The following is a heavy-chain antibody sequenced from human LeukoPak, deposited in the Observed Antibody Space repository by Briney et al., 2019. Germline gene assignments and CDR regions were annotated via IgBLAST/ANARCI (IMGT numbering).Heavy chain of an antibody. CDR1: GFTFSNAW. CDR3: ARDRARVEGQLGSFDY. V-gene: IGHV3-7*04. D-gene: IGHD5-18*01. CDR2: IKQDGSEK. Sequence: GGSLRLSCAASGFTFSNAWMSWVRQAPGKGLEWVANIKQDGSEKYYADSMKGRFTISRDNAKNSLYLQMDSLRAEDTAVYYCARDRARVEGQLGSFDYWGQGTLVTVSS. J-gene: IGHJ4*02.